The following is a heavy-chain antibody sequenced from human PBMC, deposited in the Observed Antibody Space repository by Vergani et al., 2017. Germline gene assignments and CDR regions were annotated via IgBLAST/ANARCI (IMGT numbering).Heavy chain of an antibody. V-gene: IGHV3-21*01. CDR1: GFTFKNTT. J-gene: IGHJ5*02. D-gene: IGHD2-15*01. CDR2: ISSSIAYL. CDR3: ASRVSANGGLDT. Sequence: EVQLVESGGGLVKPGGSLRLSCEGSGFTFKNTTMTWVRQAPGKGLEWVSSISSSIAYLHYADSVKGRFTISRDNAKKSLFLQMNNLRADDTAVYYCASRVSANGGLDTWGQGTLVTVSS.